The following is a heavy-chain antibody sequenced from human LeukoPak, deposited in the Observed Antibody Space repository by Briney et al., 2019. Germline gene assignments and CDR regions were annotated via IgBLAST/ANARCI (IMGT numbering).Heavy chain of an antibody. Sequence: PKASVKVSCKASGYTFTDYYMHWVRQAPGQGLEWMGWINPNSGGTNYAQKFQGRVTMTRDTSISTAYMELSRLRSDDTAVYYCARDHNYYGSGSYYNVDYWGQGTLVTVSS. CDR3: ARDHNYYGSGSYYNVDY. V-gene: IGHV1-2*02. CDR1: GYTFTDYY. J-gene: IGHJ4*02. CDR2: INPNSGGT. D-gene: IGHD3-10*01.